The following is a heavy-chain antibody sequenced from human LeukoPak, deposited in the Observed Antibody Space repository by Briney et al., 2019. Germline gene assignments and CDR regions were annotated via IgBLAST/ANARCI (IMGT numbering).Heavy chain of an antibody. D-gene: IGHD1-26*01. CDR3: ARVVGATEPDAFDI. J-gene: IGHJ3*02. V-gene: IGHV1-69*01. CDR1: GGTFSSYA. CDR2: IIPIFCTA. Sequence: VASVKVSCKASGGTFSSYAISWVRQAPGQGLEGMGGIIPIFCTANFPQKFHGRVTITPDESRSTAYMELSRLRSEDTAVYYCARVVGATEPDAFDIWGQGSMVTVSS.